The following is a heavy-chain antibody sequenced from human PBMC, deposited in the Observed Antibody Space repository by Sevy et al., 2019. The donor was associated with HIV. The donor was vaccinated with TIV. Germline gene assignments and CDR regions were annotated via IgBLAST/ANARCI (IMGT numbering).Heavy chain of an antibody. D-gene: IGHD3-9*01. J-gene: IGHJ6*03. Sequence: SETLSLTCTVSGGSISSSSYYWGWIRQPPGKGLEWIGSIYYSGSTYYNPSLKSRVTISVDTSKNQFSLKLSSVTAADTAVYYCARSITIFRHYMDVWGKGTTVTVSS. CDR3: ARSITIFRHYMDV. CDR2: IYYSGST. V-gene: IGHV4-39*01. CDR1: GGSISSSSYY.